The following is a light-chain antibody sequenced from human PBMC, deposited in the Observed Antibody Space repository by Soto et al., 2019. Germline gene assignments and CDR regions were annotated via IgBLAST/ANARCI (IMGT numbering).Light chain of an antibody. Sequence: EIVMTHSPCTLSLSPLEICTLCCRASQSVSSSYLAWYQQKPCQAPRLLIYGASTRATGIPARFTGSGSGTEFTLTISTMQSEDFAVHLCQQYNNWPPITFGQATRLEIK. CDR2: GAS. CDR1: QSVSSSY. V-gene: IGKV3D-15*01. J-gene: IGKJ5*01. CDR3: QQYNNWPPIT.